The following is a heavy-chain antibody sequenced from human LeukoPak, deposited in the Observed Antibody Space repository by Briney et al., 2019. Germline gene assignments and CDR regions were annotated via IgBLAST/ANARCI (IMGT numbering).Heavy chain of an antibody. CDR3: AKVGRADDYYFDY. CDR2: IGNSAGST. Sequence: GGSLRLSCAASGFTFSTSAMTWVRQSPGKGLEWVSGIGNSAGSTYYADSVKGRFTISGDNSKNTLYLQMNSLRDEDTAVYYCAKVGRADDYYFDYWGQGTLVTVSS. D-gene: IGHD3-3*01. V-gene: IGHV3-23*01. CDR1: GFTFSTSA. J-gene: IGHJ4*02.